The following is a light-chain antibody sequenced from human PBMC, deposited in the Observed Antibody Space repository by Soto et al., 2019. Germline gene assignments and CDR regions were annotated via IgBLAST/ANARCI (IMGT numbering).Light chain of an antibody. CDR3: QQYNGYSTWT. Sequence: DIQMTQSPSTLSASVGDRVTITCRASQSISRWLAWYQQKPGKAPKVLIWDASSLESGVPSRFSGSGSGTEFTLTISSLQPDDFAAYYCQQYNGYSTWTFCQGTKVEIK. J-gene: IGKJ1*01. CDR1: QSISRW. CDR2: DAS. V-gene: IGKV1-5*01.